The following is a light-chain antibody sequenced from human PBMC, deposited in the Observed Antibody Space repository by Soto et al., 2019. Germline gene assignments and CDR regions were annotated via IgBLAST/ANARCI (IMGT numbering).Light chain of an antibody. J-gene: IGKJ4*01. CDR3: QQHDSLQLT. V-gene: IGKV1-33*01. Sequence: DIQMTQSPSALSASVGDRFTVTCRAGQDIGNYLCWYQQRLGKAPKLLIYDASYLEAGVPSRFSGSGSGTDFTFTISSLQPEDFATYYCQQHDSLQLTFGGGTKVDIK. CDR2: DAS. CDR1: QDIGNY.